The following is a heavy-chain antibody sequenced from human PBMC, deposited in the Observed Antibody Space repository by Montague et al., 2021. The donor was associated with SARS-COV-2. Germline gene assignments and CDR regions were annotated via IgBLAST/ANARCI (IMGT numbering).Heavy chain of an antibody. D-gene: IGHD1-1*01. CDR1: GGSISSYY. J-gene: IGHJ3*02. CDR3: ARACYWMGNAFDI. Sequence: SETLSLTCTVSGGSISSYYWSWIRQPPGKGLEWIGYIYYSGSTNYNPSLKSRVTISVDTSKNQFSLKLSSVTAADTAVYYCARACYWMGNAFDIWGQGTMVTVSS. CDR2: IYYSGST. V-gene: IGHV4-59*01.